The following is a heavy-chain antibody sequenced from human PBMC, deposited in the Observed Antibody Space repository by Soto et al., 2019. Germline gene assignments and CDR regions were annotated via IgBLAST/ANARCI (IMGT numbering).Heavy chain of an antibody. Sequence: QVQLVQSGAEVKKPGSSVKVSCKASGGTFSSYAISWVRQAPGQGLEWMGGIIPIFGTANYAQKFQGRVTITADESTSTAYMELSSLISEETAVYYCAARTGTTHYYYYGMHVWGQGTTVTVSS. CDR1: GGTFSSYA. CDR2: IIPIFGTA. CDR3: AARTGTTHYYYYGMHV. J-gene: IGHJ6*02. D-gene: IGHD1-1*01. V-gene: IGHV1-69*01.